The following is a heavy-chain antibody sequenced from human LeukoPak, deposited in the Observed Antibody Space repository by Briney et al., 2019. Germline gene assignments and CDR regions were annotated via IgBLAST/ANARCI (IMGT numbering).Heavy chain of an antibody. Sequence: QTGGSLRLSCAASGFTFSSYAMSWVRQAPGKGLEWVSGISGSGGSTYYADSVKGRFTISRDNSKNTLYLQMNSLRAEDTAVYYCAKDRLPLSSAYYYLPFDYWGQGTLVTVSS. CDR2: ISGSGGST. V-gene: IGHV3-23*01. CDR1: GFTFSSYA. J-gene: IGHJ4*02. CDR3: AKDRLPLSSAYYYLPFDY. D-gene: IGHD3-22*01.